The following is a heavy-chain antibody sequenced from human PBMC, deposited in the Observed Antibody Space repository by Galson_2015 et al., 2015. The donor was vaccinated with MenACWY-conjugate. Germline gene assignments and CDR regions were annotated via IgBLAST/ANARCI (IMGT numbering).Heavy chain of an antibody. CDR2: IKQDGSEK. V-gene: IGHV3-7*03. CDR3: ARDRIQQWLFDS. Sequence: SLRLSCAASGFTFTDYWMSWLRQGPGKGLEWVANIKQDGSEKYYVDSVKGRFTVSRDNAKNSLYLQMNSLRAEDTAVYYCARDRIQQWLFDSWAQASRVTVSS. D-gene: IGHD5-18*01. J-gene: IGHJ5*01. CDR1: GFTFTDYW.